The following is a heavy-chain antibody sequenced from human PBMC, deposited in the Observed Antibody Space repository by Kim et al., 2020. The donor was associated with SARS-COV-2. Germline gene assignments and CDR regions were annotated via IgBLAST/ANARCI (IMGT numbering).Heavy chain of an antibody. CDR3: ARGGAYYYDSSGYKPIDI. J-gene: IGHJ3*02. Sequence: KGRFTNSRDKSKNTLYLQMNSLRAEDTAVYYCARGGAYYYDSSGYKPIDIWGQGTMVTVSS. V-gene: IGHV3-30*07. D-gene: IGHD3-22*01.